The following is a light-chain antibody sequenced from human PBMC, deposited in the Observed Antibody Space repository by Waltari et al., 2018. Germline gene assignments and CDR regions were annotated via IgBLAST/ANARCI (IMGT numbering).Light chain of an antibody. Sequence: QSALTQPASVSGSPGQSITISCTGSSSDAGGDDSVSWYQDHPGQAPKVIIYDVNTLPSGVSHRCSGSKSGNTASLTISGLQAEEEANYYCSSQSGNNVVIFGGGTKLTVL. J-gene: IGLJ2*01. V-gene: IGLV2-14*03. CDR1: SSDAGGDDS. CDR3: SSQSGNNVVI. CDR2: DVN.